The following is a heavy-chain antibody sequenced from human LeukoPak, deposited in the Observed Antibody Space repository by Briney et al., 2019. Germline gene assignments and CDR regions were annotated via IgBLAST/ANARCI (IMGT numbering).Heavy chain of an antibody. D-gene: IGHD2-2*02. CDR3: ASSTTRYCSSTSCYIHFDY. CDR1: GFTFSSYT. CDR2: ISSSSSYI. Sequence: GGSLRLSCAASGFTFSSYTMNWVRQAPGKGLEWVSSISSSSSYIYYADSVKGRFTISRGNAKNSLYLQMNSLRAEDTAVYYCASSTTRYCSSTSCYIHFDYWGQGTLVTVSS. J-gene: IGHJ4*02. V-gene: IGHV3-21*01.